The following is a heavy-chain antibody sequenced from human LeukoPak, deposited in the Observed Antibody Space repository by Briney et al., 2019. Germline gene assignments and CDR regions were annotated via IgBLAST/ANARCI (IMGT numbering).Heavy chain of an antibody. J-gene: IGHJ4*02. CDR2: ISGSGGST. CDR3: AKDLSYYGSGSYYTY. V-gene: IGHV3-23*01. CDR1: GFTFSSYA. Sequence: PGGSLRLSCAASGFTFSSYAMSWVRQAPGKGLEWVSAISGSGGSTYYADSVKGRFTIPRDNSKNTLYLQMNSLRAEDTAVYYCAKDLSYYGSGSYYTYWGQGTLVTVSS. D-gene: IGHD3-10*01.